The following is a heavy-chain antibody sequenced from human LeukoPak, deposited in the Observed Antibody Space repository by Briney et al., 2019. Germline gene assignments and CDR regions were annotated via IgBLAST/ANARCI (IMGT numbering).Heavy chain of an antibody. V-gene: IGHV3-30*18. CDR2: ISYDGSNK. D-gene: IGHD1-26*01. J-gene: IGHJ4*02. Sequence: GGSLRLSCAASGFTFSSCGMHWVRRAPGKGLEWVAVISYDGSNKYYADSVKGRFTISRDNSKNTLYLQMNSLRAEDTAVYYCAKESWSGGSYSDYWGQGTLVAVSS. CDR3: AKESWSGGSYSDY. CDR1: GFTFSSCG.